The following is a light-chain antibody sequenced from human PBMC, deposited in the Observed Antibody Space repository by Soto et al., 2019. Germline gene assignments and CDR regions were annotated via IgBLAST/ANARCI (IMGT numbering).Light chain of an antibody. CDR2: GAY. CDR1: QSVSSSY. Sequence: VSTQSPXTLNLDQGERCPLSCRDSQSVSSSYLARFQKKHXQXXXLLTYGAYRRANGLPDRFSGSGSGNEFTRTISRMEGEDLAVYYCQQYEGPVGQGTEVDI. CDR3: QQYEGP. J-gene: IGKJ1*01. V-gene: IGKV3-20*01.